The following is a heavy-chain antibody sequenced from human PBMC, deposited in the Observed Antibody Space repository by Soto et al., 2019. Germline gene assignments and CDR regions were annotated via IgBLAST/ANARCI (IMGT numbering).Heavy chain of an antibody. CDR1: GGSFSGHY. J-gene: IGHJ4*02. Sequence: PSETLSLTCAVYGGSFSGHYWNWIRQPPGKGLEWIGEINHSGSTDYNPSLKRRVIISVDTSKNQFSLHLSSVTAADTAVYYCKRAPSTFGGNTFDNWGQGTLVTVSS. CDR2: INHSGST. D-gene: IGHD3-16*01. V-gene: IGHV4-34*01. CDR3: KRAPSTFGGNTFDN.